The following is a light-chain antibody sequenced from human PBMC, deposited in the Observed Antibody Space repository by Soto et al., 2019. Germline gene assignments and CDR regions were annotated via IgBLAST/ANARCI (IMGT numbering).Light chain of an antibody. CDR2: AAS. CDR3: QHSYSTRT. Sequence: DIQMTQSPSSRSASIGDRVTISCRASQDIGAYVNWYQHKQGKAPRVLMYAASNLKSGVPPRFSGSGVGRDFTLTISDLQPEDFATYYCQHSYSTRTFGQGTKVERK. CDR1: QDIGAY. J-gene: IGKJ1*01. V-gene: IGKV1-39*01.